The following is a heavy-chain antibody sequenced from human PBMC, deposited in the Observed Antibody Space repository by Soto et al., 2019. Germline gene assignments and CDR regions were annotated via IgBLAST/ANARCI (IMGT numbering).Heavy chain of an antibody. J-gene: IGHJ3*01. CDR1: EDSFNTHW. V-gene: IGHV5-51*01. CDR3: ARIVGSDDSCSDHQTFGL. Sequence: PGESLKISCKGSEDSFNTHWIGWVRQTPGKGLEWIGLIYPTDSDTRYSPSFQGQVTISADKSVNTAYLQWSSLKASDTARYYCARIVGSDDSCSDHQTFGLWGRWTMVTVSS. CDR2: IYPTDSDT. D-gene: IGHD3-22*01.